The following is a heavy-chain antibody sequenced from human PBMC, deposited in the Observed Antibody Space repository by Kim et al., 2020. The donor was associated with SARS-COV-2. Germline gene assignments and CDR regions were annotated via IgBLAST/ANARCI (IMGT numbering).Heavy chain of an antibody. D-gene: IGHD2-2*01. CDR3: ARGGASIRCSSTSCYYFDY. Sequence: SVKGRSTISRDNAKNTLYLQMNSLRAEDAAVYYCARGGASIRCSSTSCYYFDYWGQGTLVTVSS. V-gene: IGHV3-30*01. J-gene: IGHJ4*02.